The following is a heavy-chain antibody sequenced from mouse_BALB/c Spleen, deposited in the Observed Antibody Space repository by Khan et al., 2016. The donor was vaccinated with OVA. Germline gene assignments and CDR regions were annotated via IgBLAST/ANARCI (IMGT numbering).Heavy chain of an antibody. V-gene: IGHV9-3-1*01. CDR3: ARPPYFSYTLDH. Sequence: QMQLVQSGPELKKPGETVKISCKASGYTFTNYGMNWVKQSPGKALKWMGWINTYTGEPTYADDFKGRFAFSLETSASTAYLQINNLKNEDTATDFCARPPYFSYTLDHWGQGTSVTVSS. D-gene: IGHD2-10*01. CDR1: GYTFTNYG. J-gene: IGHJ4*01. CDR2: INTYTGEP.